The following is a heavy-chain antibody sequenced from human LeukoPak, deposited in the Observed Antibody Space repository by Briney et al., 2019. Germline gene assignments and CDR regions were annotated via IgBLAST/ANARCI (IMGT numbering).Heavy chain of an antibody. D-gene: IGHD3-22*01. V-gene: IGHV1-18*01. Sequence: ASVKVSCKASGGTFSSYAISWVRQAPGQGLEWMGWISAYNGNTNYAQKLQGRVTMTTDTSTSTAYMELRSLRSGDTAVYYCARMNYDSSGYPGVYFDYWGQGTLVTVSS. CDR3: ARMNYDSSGYPGVYFDY. CDR2: ISAYNGNT. J-gene: IGHJ4*02. CDR1: GGTFSSYA.